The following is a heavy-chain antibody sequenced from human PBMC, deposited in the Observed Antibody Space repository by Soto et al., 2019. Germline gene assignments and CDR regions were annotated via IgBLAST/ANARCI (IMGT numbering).Heavy chain of an antibody. CDR2: ISGSGGST. CDR3: AKLPRGVHARTKRLLYGMDV. V-gene: IGHV3-23*01. D-gene: IGHD3-10*01. CDR1: GFTFSSYA. J-gene: IGHJ6*02. Sequence: PGGSLRLSCAASGFTFSSYAMSWVRQAPGKGLEWVSAISGSGGSTYYADSVKGRFTISRDNSKNTLYLQMNSLRAEDTAVYYCAKLPRGVHARTKRLLYGMDVWGQGTTVTVSS.